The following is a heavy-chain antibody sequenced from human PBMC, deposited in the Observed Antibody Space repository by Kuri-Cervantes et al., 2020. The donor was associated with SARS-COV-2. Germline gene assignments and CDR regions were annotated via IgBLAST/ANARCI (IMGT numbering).Heavy chain of an antibody. Sequence: GESLTISCAASGFTFSDYYMSWIRQAPGKGLEWVSVIYSGGSSTYYADSVKGRFTISRDNSKNTLYLQMNSLRAEDTAVYYCAKGGLDSGWGYWGQGTLVTVSS. D-gene: IGHD6-19*01. J-gene: IGHJ4*02. CDR3: AKGGLDSGWGY. CDR2: IYSGGSST. CDR1: GFTFSDYY. V-gene: IGHV3-23*03.